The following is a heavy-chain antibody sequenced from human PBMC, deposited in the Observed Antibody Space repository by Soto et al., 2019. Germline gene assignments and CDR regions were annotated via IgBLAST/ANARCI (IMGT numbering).Heavy chain of an antibody. J-gene: IGHJ5*02. V-gene: IGHV4-59*08. CDR1: GGSISSYY. D-gene: IGHD6-13*01. CDR3: ARHQSHSSSYVAP. Sequence: SETLCLTCTGSGGSISSYYWSWIRQPPGKGLEWIGYIYYNVNTNYNPSLKSRVTISVDTSKNQFSLKLSSVTAADTAVYYRARHQSHSSSYVAPWGQGTLVTVS. CDR2: IYYNVNT.